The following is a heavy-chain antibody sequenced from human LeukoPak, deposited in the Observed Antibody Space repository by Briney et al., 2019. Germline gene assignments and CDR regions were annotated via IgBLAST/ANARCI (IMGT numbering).Heavy chain of an antibody. CDR2: ISSSSSYV. D-gene: IGHD3-22*01. J-gene: IGHJ4*02. CDR1: GFIFSSYS. V-gene: IGHV3-21*04. CDR3: AKGISRYYDSSGYL. Sequence: GGSLRLSCAASGFIFSSYSMNWVRQAPGKGLEWVSSISSSSSYVYYADSVKGRFTIPRDNAKNSLYLQMNSLRAEDTALYYCAKGISRYYDSSGYLWGQGTLVTVSS.